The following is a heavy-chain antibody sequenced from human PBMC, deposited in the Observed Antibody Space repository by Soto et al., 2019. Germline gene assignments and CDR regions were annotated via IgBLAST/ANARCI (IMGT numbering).Heavy chain of an antibody. V-gene: IGHV4-59*01. Sequence: SETLSLTCTVSGGSISSYDWSWIRQPPGKGLEWIGYIYYSGSTNYNPSLKSRVTISVDTSKNQFSLKLSSVTAADTAVYYCARVMVRGVMSGWFDPWGQGTLVTVSS. CDR2: IYYSGST. D-gene: IGHD3-10*01. CDR3: ARVMVRGVMSGWFDP. J-gene: IGHJ5*02. CDR1: GGSISSYD.